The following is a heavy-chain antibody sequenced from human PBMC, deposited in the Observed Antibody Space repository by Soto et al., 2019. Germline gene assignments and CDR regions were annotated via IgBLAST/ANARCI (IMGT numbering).Heavy chain of an antibody. J-gene: IGHJ5*02. CDR1: GFSFSSYT. CDR2: VSGNGGNT. CDR3: AKDRMGASGWFDP. D-gene: IGHD1-26*01. V-gene: IGHV3-23*01. Sequence: LRLSCVASGFSFSSYTMNWVRQAPGKGLEWVSGVSGNGGNTYYADSVKGRFSISRDNSKNTLYLQLNSLRAEDTAIYYCAKDRMGASGWFDPWGQGTPVTVSS.